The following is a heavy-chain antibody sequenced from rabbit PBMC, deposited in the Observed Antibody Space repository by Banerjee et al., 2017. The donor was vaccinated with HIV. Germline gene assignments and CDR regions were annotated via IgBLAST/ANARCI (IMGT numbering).Heavy chain of an antibody. Sequence: QSLEESGGDLVKPGASLTLTCTASGFSFSSTYYMCWVRQAPGKGLEWIAYIYPDYGSTDYASWVNGRFTISLDNAQNTVFLQMTSLTAADTATYFCARGLVAGVLDLWGQGTLVTVS. V-gene: IGHV1S40*01. CDR2: IYPDYGST. CDR1: GFSFSSTYY. D-gene: IGHD3-3*01. J-gene: IGHJ6*01. CDR3: ARGLVAGVLDL.